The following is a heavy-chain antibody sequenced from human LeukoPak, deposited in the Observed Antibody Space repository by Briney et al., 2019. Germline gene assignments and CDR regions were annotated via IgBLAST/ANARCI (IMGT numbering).Heavy chain of an antibody. J-gene: IGHJ3*02. CDR3: AKLLWFGDLGGGPFDI. CDR1: GFTFSNYG. V-gene: IGHV3-30*18. D-gene: IGHD3-10*01. Sequence: GRSLRLSCAGSGFTFSNYGMHWVRQAPGKGPEWVAVISYDGTNKYYADSVKGRFTISRDNSKNTVYLQMNSLRAEDTAIYYCAKLLWFGDLGGGPFDIWGQGTMVTVSS. CDR2: ISYDGTNK.